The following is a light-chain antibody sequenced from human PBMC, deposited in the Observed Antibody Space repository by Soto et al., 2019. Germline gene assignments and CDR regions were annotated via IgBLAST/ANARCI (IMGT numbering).Light chain of an antibody. Sequence: QSALTQPRSVSGSPGQSVTISCTGTSSDVGDYNYLSWYQQHPGKAPKLLIYAVNMRPSGVPDRFSGSKSGNTASLTISGLQAEDEADYSCCSYAGSYTWVFGGGTQLTVL. CDR3: CSYAGSYTWV. CDR2: AVN. V-gene: IGLV2-11*01. J-gene: IGLJ3*02. CDR1: SSDVGDYNY.